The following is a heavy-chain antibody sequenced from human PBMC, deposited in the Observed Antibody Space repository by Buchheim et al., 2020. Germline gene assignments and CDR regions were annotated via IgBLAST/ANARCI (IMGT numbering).Heavy chain of an antibody. Sequence: QVQLVESGGGVVQPGGSLRLSCAASGFTFSSYGMHWVRQAPGKGLEWVAVICDDGSNKYYADSVKGRFTISRDNSKNTLYLQMNSLRAEEAAEYYCAKDGGEYGRQDWFDPWGQGTL. V-gene: IGHV3-33*06. CDR3: AKDGGEYGRQDWFDP. CDR1: GFTFSSYG. D-gene: IGHD3-16*01. CDR2: ICDDGSNK. J-gene: IGHJ5*02.